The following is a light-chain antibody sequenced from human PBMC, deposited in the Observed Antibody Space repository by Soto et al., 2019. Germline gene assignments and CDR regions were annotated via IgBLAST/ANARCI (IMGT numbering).Light chain of an antibody. CDR2: EVS. J-gene: IGLJ3*02. V-gene: IGLV2-14*01. Sequence: QSALTQPASVSGSPGQSITISCTGTSSDVGGYNYVSWYQQHPGKAPKLLIYEVSNRPSGVSNRFSGSKSGNTASLTISGLQAEDDADYYCSSYTSRSTHWVFGGGTKVTVL. CDR3: SSYTSRSTHWV. CDR1: SSDVGGYNY.